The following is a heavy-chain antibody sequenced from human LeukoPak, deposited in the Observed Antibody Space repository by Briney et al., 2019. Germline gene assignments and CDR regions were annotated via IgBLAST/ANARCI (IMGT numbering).Heavy chain of an antibody. D-gene: IGHD3-9*01. CDR3: ARGGLLYFDWLQNDAFDS. CDR1: GFTFSSYC. CDR2: ISSSSSYI. Sequence: GGSLRLSCAASGFTFSSYCMKWVRQAPGTGLEWVSSISSSSSYIYYADSVEGRFTISRDNAKNSLYLQMNSLRAEDTAVYYCARGGLLYFDWLQNDAFDSWGEGTMVTVSS. V-gene: IGHV3-21*01. J-gene: IGHJ3*02.